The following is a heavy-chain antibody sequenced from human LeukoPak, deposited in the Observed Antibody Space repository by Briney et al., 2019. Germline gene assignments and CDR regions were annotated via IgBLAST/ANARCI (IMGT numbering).Heavy chain of an antibody. J-gene: IGHJ4*02. CDR2: ISGSGGST. CDR3: AKPTYGSGSGFDY. Sequence: PGGTLRLSCAASGFTFSSYGMSWVRQAPGKGLEWVSAISGSGGSTYYADSVKGRFTISRDNSKNTLYLQMNSLRAEDTAVYYCAKPTYGSGSGFDYWGQGTLVTVSS. V-gene: IGHV3-23*01. D-gene: IGHD3-10*01. CDR1: GFTFSSYG.